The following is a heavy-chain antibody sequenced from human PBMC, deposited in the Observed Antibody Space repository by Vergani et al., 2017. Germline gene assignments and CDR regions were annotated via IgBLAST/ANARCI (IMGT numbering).Heavy chain of an antibody. CDR2: IIPIFGTA. CDR3: ARGGITFGGVIAHYFDY. V-gene: IGHV1-69*01. J-gene: IGHJ4*02. Sequence: QVQLVQSGAEMKKPGSSVKVSCKASGGTFSSYAISWVRQAPGQGLEWRGGIIPIFGTANYAQKFQGRVTITADESTSTAYMELSSLRSEDTAVYYCARGGITFGGVIAHYFDYWGQGTLVTVSS. D-gene: IGHD3-16*02. CDR1: GGTFSSYA.